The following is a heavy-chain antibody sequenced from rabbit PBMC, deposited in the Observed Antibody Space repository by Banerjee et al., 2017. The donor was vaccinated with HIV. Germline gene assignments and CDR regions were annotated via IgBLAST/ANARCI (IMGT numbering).Heavy chain of an antibody. J-gene: IGHJ3*01. CDR2: INSSSRNV. CDR1: GFSFSNKCV. V-gene: IGHV1S45*01. Sequence: QEQLVESGGGLVKPEGSLTLTCTASGFSFSNKCVMCWVRQAPGKGLEWIGCINSSSRNVVYASWATGRFTISKTSSTTVTLQMTSLTAADTATYFCAREYGGDVGNAYATRLDLWGPGTLVTVS. CDR3: AREYGGDVGNAYATRLDL. D-gene: IGHD6-1*01.